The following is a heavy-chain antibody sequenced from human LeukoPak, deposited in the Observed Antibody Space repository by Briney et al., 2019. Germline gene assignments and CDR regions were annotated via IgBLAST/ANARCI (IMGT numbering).Heavy chain of an antibody. CDR1: EFTFSGHW. CDR3: ARDGFVGAADY. V-gene: IGHV3-7*01. CDR2: INQDGSGK. Sequence: GGSLRLSCAASEFTFSGHWVNWVRHAPGKGPEWVANINQDGSGKHYVDSVKGRFTISRGNAKNSLFLQMNSLRVEDTAVFYCARDGFVGAADYWGQGTLVTVSS. D-gene: IGHD6-13*01. J-gene: IGHJ4*02.